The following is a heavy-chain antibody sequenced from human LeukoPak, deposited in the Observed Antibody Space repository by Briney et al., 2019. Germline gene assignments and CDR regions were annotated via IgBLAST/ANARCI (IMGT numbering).Heavy chain of an antibody. J-gene: IGHJ3*02. D-gene: IGHD2-21*01. CDR2: INHSGST. Sequence: SSGTLSLTCAVYGGSFSGYYWSWIRQPPGKGLEWIGEINHSGSTNYNPSLKSRVTMSVDTSKNQFSLKLSSVTAADTAVYYCARDAIPAFDIWGQGTMVTVSS. V-gene: IGHV4-34*01. CDR3: ARDAIPAFDI. CDR1: GGSFSGYY.